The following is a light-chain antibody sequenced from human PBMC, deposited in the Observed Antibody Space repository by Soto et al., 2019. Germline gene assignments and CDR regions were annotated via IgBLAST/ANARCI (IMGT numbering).Light chain of an antibody. CDR1: SSDVVPYNY. J-gene: IGLJ2*01. V-gene: IGLV2-14*01. CDR2: EDS. Sequence: QSVLTQLASVSGSPGQSITISCTGNSSDVVPYNYVSWYQQHPGKSPQLMIYEDSHRPPGVSNRFSGAKSGNAASLTISGLQAEDEADYYCRSFTTTAPPVVFGGGTKLTFL. CDR3: RSFTTTAPPVV.